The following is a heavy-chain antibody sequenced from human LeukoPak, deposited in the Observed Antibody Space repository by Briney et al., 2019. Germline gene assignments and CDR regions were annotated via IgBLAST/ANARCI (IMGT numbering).Heavy chain of an antibody. CDR2: ITSNSGSV. CDR1: GFTFNDYA. Sequence: GGSLRLSCAASGFTFNDYAMHWDRQAPGKGLEWVSGITSNSGSVAYADSVKGRFTISRDNAKNSLYLQMNSLRAEDTALYYCAKAQSYYGSGNYYSRSAFDIWGHGTMVTVSS. D-gene: IGHD3-10*01. V-gene: IGHV3-9*01. CDR3: AKAQSYYGSGNYYSRSAFDI. J-gene: IGHJ3*02.